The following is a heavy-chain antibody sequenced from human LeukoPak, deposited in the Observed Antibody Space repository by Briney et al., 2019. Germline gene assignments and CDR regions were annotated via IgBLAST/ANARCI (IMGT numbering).Heavy chain of an antibody. CDR2: IHPRSGET. V-gene: IGHV1-2*02. Sequence: ASVTVSCKASGYSFTAFYIHWVRQAPGQGLEWMGWIHPRSGETNYAYKFRGRVTMTRDTSISTTYMDLGSLGSDDTAVYYCARDGEYGTGSYYRGCFDYWGQGTLVTVSS. J-gene: IGHJ4*02. D-gene: IGHD3-10*01. CDR3: ARDGEYGTGSYYRGCFDY. CDR1: GYSFTAFY.